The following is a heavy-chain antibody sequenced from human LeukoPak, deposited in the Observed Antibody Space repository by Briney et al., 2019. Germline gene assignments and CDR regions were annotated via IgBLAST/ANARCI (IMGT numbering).Heavy chain of an antibody. Sequence: SVKVSCKASGGTFSSYAISWVRQAPGQGLEWMGRIIPILGIANYAQKFQGRVTITADKSTSTAYMELSSLRSEDTAVYYCARATDYYDSSGYINWGQGTLVTVSS. D-gene: IGHD3-22*01. CDR3: ARATDYYDSSGYIN. CDR2: IIPILGIA. CDR1: GGTFSSYA. J-gene: IGHJ4*02. V-gene: IGHV1-69*04.